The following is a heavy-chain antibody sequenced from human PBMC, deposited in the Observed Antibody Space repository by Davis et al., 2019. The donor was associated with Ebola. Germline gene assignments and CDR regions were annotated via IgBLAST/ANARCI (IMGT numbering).Heavy chain of an antibody. CDR1: GFRFTSFW. Sequence: HTGGSLRLSCATSGFRFTSFWMYWVRQAPGKGLEWVSYINVDDSRINYADSMKGRVTISRDNAKSTLYLQMNSLRVEDTAVYYCAKGWSSSWTLFDYWGQGTLVTVSS. CDR2: INVDDSRI. V-gene: IGHV3-74*01. CDR3: AKGWSSSWTLFDY. J-gene: IGHJ4*02. D-gene: IGHD6-13*01.